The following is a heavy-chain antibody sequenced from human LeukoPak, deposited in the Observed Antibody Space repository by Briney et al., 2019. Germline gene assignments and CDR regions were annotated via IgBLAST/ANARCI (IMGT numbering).Heavy chain of an antibody. CDR2: IKHIGST. Sequence: SETLSLTCAVNGGSFSGYYWSWTRQPPGKGLEWIAEIKHIGSTNYNPSLKSQVTTSVDTSKKQFSLKLSSVTAADTAVYYCGYALIRGVIRDWGEGALVTVSS. V-gene: IGHV4-34*01. CDR1: GGSFSGYY. D-gene: IGHD3-10*01. J-gene: IGHJ4*02. CDR3: GYALIRGVIRD.